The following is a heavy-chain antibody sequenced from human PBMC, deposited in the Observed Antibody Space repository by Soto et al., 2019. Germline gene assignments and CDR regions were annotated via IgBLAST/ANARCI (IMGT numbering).Heavy chain of an antibody. CDR3: ARDRGPSLIDCSGGSCQFDY. CDR1: GFTFSSYW. J-gene: IGHJ4*02. V-gene: IGHV3-7*01. CDR2: IKQDGSEK. Sequence: GGSLRLSCAASGFTFSSYWMSWVRQAPGKGLEWVANIKQDGSEKYYVDSVKGRFTISRDNAKNSLYLQMNSLRAEDTAVYYCARDRGPSLIDCSGGSCQFDYWGQGTLVTVSS. D-gene: IGHD2-15*01.